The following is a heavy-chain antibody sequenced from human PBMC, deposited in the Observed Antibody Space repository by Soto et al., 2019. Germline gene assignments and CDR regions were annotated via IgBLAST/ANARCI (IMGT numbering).Heavy chain of an antibody. J-gene: IGHJ1*01. CDR3: ARDRTALNRRGGFQH. Sequence: EVQLLESGGALVQPGGSLRLSCAASGFTFSSYAMSWVRQAPGKGLEWVSAISGGGGSTYYADSVKGRFTISRDSSKNTLYRQMTSLGADDTAVYYCARDRTALNRRGGFQHWGQGPLVTVSS. D-gene: IGHD2-21*02. CDR1: GFTFSSYA. V-gene: IGHV3-23*01. CDR2: ISGGGGST.